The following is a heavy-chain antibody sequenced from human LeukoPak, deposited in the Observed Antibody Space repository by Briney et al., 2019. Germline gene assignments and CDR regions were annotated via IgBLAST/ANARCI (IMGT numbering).Heavy chain of an antibody. J-gene: IGHJ6*02. Sequence: GGSLRLSCAAPGFTFGDYAMRWVRQAPGKGLEWVSGITWNSRNIGYADSVKGRFTISRDNAKNFLYLQMNGLKAEDTALYYCAKRSGGRSAATNSDYYYAMDVWGQGTTVTVSS. CDR1: GFTFGDYA. V-gene: IGHV3-9*01. CDR2: ITWNSRNI. D-gene: IGHD3-10*01. CDR3: AKRSGGRSAATNSDYYYAMDV.